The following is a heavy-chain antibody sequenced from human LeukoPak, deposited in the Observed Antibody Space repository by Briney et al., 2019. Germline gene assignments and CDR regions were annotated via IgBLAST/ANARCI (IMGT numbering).Heavy chain of an antibody. Sequence: GGSLRLSCAATGFSVSSYYMNWVRQAPGKGLEWVSVMYSGGNVYYADSVKGRVTISRDNSKNTLYLQMNSLKTEDTAVYYCTTGITIFGVVIQTLQTGDYWGQGTLVTVSS. D-gene: IGHD3-3*01. CDR2: MYSGGNV. J-gene: IGHJ4*02. CDR1: GFSVSSYY. CDR3: TTGITIFGVVIQTLQTGDY. V-gene: IGHV3-53*01.